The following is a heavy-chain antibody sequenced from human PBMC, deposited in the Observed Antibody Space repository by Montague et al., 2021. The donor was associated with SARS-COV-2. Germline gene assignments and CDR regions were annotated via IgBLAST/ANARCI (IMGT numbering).Heavy chain of an antibody. CDR2: VNQSGRT. V-gene: IGHV4-34*01. CDR1: GGSFSGYY. J-gene: IGHJ4*02. D-gene: IGHD3-16*01. Sequence: SETLSLTCAVSGGSFSGYYWSWIRQPPEKGLEWIGEVNQSGRTNNNPSLKSRVIISVDTSKNQFSLKLSSVTAADTAVYYCARGGSSVWGVTVRAELDYWGQGILVIVSS. CDR3: ARGGSSVWGVTVRAELDY.